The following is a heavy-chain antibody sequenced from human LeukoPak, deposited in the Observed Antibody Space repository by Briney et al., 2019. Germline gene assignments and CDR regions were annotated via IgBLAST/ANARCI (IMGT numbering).Heavy chain of an antibody. CDR3: ARSYYDSSGYYYEYYFDY. Sequence: GGSLRLSCAASAFTFDDYAMHWVRQAPGKGLEWVSGISRNSGAIGYADSVKGRFTISRDNAKNSLYLQMNSLRAEDTAVYYCARSYYDSSGYYYEYYFDYWGQGTLVTVSS. CDR2: ISRNSGAI. CDR1: AFTFDDYA. J-gene: IGHJ4*02. V-gene: IGHV3-9*01. D-gene: IGHD3-22*01.